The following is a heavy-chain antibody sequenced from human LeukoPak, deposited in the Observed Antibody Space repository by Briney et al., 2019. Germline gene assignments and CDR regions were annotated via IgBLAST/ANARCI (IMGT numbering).Heavy chain of an antibody. V-gene: IGHV3-23*01. CDR2: ISGSGDNT. CDR1: GFTFSSYA. J-gene: IGHJ5*02. D-gene: IGHD3-22*01. Sequence: PGGSLRLSCAASGFTFSSYAMSWVRQAPGKGLEWVSGISGSGDNTYYADSVKGRFTISRDNSENTLYVQVNSLGTEDTAAYYCAKGSYYDSSGYPLNWFDPWGQGTLVTVSS. CDR3: AKGSYYDSSGYPLNWFDP.